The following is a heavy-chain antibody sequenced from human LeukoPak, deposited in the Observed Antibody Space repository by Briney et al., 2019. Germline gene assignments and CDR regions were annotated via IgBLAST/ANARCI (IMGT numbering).Heavy chain of an antibody. CDR3: ARVVGATSIDY. J-gene: IGHJ4*02. CDR2: IYHSGST. Sequence: SETLSLTCTLSHYSISSNYYWAWIRQPPGKSLEWIGSIYHSGSTYYNPSLKSRVTISVDTSKNQFSLQLSSVTAADTAVYYCARVVGATSIDYWGQGILVSVSS. CDR1: HYSISSNYY. D-gene: IGHD2-15*01. V-gene: IGHV4-38-2*02.